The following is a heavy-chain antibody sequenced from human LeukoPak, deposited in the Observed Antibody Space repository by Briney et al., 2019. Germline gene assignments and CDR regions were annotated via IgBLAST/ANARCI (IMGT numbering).Heavy chain of an antibody. Sequence: SETLSLTCTVTGVSMSAYQWSWVRQSPEKGLEWIGCINTKGETSYNPSLKSRVTTSVDTSKSQFSLRLTSVTAADTAVYYCATSNDAKIAPFDHWGQGAPVTVSS. D-gene: IGHD2-21*01. CDR1: GVSMSAYQ. V-gene: IGHV4-4*09. J-gene: IGHJ4*02. CDR2: INTKGET. CDR3: ATSNDAKIAPFDH.